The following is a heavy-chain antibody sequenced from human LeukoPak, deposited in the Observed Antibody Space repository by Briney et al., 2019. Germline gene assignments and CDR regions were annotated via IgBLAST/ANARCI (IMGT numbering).Heavy chain of an antibody. CDR2: IGDSGGTT. CDR3: AKGLGFLPQFDY. V-gene: IGHV3-23*01. D-gene: IGHD6-19*01. Sequence: QTGGSLRLSCAASGFTFNTEAMTWVRQGPGKGLEWVSTIGDSGGTTYYEDSVQGRFTISRDNSKNTVYLQMNCLRAEDTALYYCAKGLGFLPQFDYWGQGTLVAVSS. CDR1: GFTFNTEA. J-gene: IGHJ4*02.